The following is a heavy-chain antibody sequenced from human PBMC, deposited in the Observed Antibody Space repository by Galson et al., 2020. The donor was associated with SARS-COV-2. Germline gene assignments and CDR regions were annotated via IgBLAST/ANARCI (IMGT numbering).Heavy chain of an antibody. J-gene: IGHJ5*02. CDR1: GFTFSDYW. CDR3: ARGLPIVATGTDWFHP. V-gene: IGHV3-74*01. CDR2: VNNDGSRT. D-gene: IGHD6-13*01. Sequence: GGSLRLSCAASGFTFSDYWMHWVRQAPGKGLVWVSHVNNDGSRTTYADSVKGRFTISRDNAKNTVSLQMNSLRAEDTAVYYCARGLPIVATGTDWFHPWGQGTLVTVSS.